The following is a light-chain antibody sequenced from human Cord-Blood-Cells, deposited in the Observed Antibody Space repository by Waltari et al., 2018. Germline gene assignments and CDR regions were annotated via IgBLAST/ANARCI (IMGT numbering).Light chain of an antibody. CDR1: QSVSIN. Sequence: EIIMTQSPATLSVSPGERATLSCRASQSVSINLAWYQQKPGQAPRLLIYGATTSATGIPARFSGSGSGTEFTLTISSLQSEDFAVYYCQQYNNWTPYSFGQRTKLEIK. CDR2: GAT. J-gene: IGKJ2*03. V-gene: IGKV3-15*01. CDR3: QQYNNWTPYS.